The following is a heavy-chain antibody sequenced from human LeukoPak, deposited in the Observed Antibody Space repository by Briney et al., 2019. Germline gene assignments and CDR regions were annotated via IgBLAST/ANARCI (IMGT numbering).Heavy chain of an antibody. D-gene: IGHD6-13*01. CDR2: MDTTGNT. V-gene: IGHV4-61*02. Sequence: SGTLSLTCTVSGGSISSGSYYWTWIRQPAGKGLEWIGRMDTTGNTNYNPSLKSRVTMSVDTSKNQFSLKLSSVTAADTAVYYCARDAPGIAATGVYWGQGTLVTVSS. CDR3: ARDAPGIAATGVY. J-gene: IGHJ4*02. CDR1: GGSISSGSYY.